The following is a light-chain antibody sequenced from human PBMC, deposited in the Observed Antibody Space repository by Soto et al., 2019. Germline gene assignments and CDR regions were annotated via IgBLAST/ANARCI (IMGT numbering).Light chain of an antibody. J-gene: IGKJ1*01. CDR2: KAS. CDR1: QTIDKW. CDR3: QQYSRFSWT. V-gene: IGKV1-5*03. Sequence: DIQMTQSPSTLSASVGDRVTITCRASQTIDKWLAWYQQKPGKAPKLLIYKASILQSGVPSRFSGSGSGTEFTLTITSLQPDDVGSYFCQQYSRFSWTFGQGTKVEI.